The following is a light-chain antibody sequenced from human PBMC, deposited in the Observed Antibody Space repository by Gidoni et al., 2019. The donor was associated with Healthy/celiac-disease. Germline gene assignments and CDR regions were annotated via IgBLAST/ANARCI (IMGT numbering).Light chain of an antibody. V-gene: IGKV3-11*01. J-gene: IGKJ5*01. CDR1: QSVSSY. CDR3: QQRSNWRIT. CDR2: DAS. Sequence: EIVLTPSPATLSLSPGARATLSCRASQSVSSYLAWYQQKPGQAPRLLIYDASNRATGIPARFSGSGSGTDFTLTISSLEPEDFAVYYCQQRSNWRITFGQGTRLEIK.